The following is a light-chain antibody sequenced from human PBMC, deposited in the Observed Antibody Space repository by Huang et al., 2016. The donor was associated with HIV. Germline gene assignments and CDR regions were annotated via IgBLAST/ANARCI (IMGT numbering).Light chain of an antibody. CDR1: QGPISY. V-gene: IGKV1-9*01. CDR2: STS. J-gene: IGKJ4*01. CDR3: QQLNSFPPT. Sequence: IQLTQSPSSLSASVGERVTIPCRASQGPISYLAWYQQKPGTAPKLLIYSTSTLQSGVPSRFSGFGSGTDFTLTISSLQPEDSAIYYCQQLNSFPPTFGGGTKVEIK.